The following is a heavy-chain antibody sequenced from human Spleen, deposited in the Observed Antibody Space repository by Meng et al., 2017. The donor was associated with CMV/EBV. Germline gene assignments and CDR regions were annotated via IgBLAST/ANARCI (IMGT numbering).Heavy chain of an antibody. D-gene: IGHD5-12*01. CDR1: GFTFSSYG. J-gene: IGHJ5*02. CDR2: ISSSSGYR. V-gene: IGHV3-21*01. Sequence: GESLKISCAASGFTFSSYGINWVRRAPGKGLECISSISSSSGYRYYTDSVKVLFTISRDNAKNSLYLQMNSLRAEDTAMYFCARSASRVADYRGYDYVNWFDPWGQGTLVTVSS. CDR3: ARSASRVADYRGYDYVNWFDP.